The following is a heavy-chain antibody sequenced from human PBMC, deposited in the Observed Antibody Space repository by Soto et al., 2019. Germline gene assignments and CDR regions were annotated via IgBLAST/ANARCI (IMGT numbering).Heavy chain of an antibody. CDR3: VRGGIDY. J-gene: IGHJ4*02. Sequence: EVQLVESGGGLVQPGGSLRLSCVASGFTFTNYELNWVRQAPGKGLEWVSYISRSGGTIYYTDSVKGRFTISRGNAKNLLFMQMNSLRVEYTAVYYCVRGGIDYWGQGTLVAVSS. CDR2: ISRSGGTI. CDR1: GFTFTNYE. D-gene: IGHD3-16*01. V-gene: IGHV3-48*03.